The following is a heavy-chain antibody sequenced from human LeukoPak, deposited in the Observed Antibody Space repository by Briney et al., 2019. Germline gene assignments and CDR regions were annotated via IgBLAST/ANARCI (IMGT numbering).Heavy chain of an antibody. D-gene: IGHD6-19*01. V-gene: IGHV3-21*01. Sequence: GGSLRLSCAASGFTFSSYSMNWVRQAPGKGLEWVSSISSSSSYIYYADSVKDRFTISRDKAKNSLYLQMNSLRAEDTAVYYCTRAVAGPPDYWGQGTLVTVSS. CDR3: TRAVAGPPDY. CDR1: GFTFSSYS. J-gene: IGHJ4*02. CDR2: ISSSSSYI.